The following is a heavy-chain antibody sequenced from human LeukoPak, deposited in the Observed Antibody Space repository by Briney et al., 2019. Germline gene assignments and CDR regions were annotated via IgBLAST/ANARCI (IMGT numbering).Heavy chain of an antibody. CDR2: INPNSGGT. CDR3: ASTILYCSSTSCPKFGAFDI. V-gene: IGHV1-2*02. D-gene: IGHD2-2*01. CDR1: GYTFTGYY. Sequence: GASVKVSCKASGYTFTGYYMHWARQAPGQGLEWMGWINPNSGGTNYAQKFQGRVTMTRDTSISTAYMELSRLRSDDTAVYYCASTILYCSSTSCPKFGAFDIWGQGTMVTVSS. J-gene: IGHJ3*02.